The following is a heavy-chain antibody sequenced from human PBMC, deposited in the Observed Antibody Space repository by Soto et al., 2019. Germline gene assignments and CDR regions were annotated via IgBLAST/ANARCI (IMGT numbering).Heavy chain of an antibody. CDR1: GGTFSSYA. J-gene: IGHJ4*02. Sequence: SVKLSCKASGGTFSSYAISWVRQAPGQGLEWMGGIIPIFGTANYAQKFQGRVTITADESTSTAYMELSSLRSEDTAVYYCARTISGWSNFDYWGQGTLVTVSS. CDR2: IIPIFGTA. D-gene: IGHD6-19*01. V-gene: IGHV1-69*13. CDR3: ARTISGWSNFDY.